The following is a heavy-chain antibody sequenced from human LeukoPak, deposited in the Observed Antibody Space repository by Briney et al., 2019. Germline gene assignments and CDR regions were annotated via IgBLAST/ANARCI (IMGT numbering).Heavy chain of an antibody. J-gene: IGHJ5*02. CDR2: ISSSSSYI. Sequence: PGGSLRLSCAASGFTFSSYSMNWVRQAPGKGLEWVSSISSSSSYIYYADSVKGRFTISRDNPKSTLYLQLNSLRAEDTAVYYCAKFCTTTGCYSRWFDPWGQGILVTVSS. D-gene: IGHD2-2*01. CDR1: GFTFSSYS. CDR3: AKFCTTTGCYSRWFDP. V-gene: IGHV3-21*04.